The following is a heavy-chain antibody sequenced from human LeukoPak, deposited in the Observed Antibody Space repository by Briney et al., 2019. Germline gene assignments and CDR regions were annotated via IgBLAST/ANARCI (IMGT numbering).Heavy chain of an antibody. Sequence: SETLSLTCTVSGGFISSYYWSWIRQPPGKGLEWIGYIYYSGSTNYNPSLKSRVTISVDTSKNQFSLKLSPVTAADTAVYYCARARYYYGSAEYWGQGTLVTVSS. V-gene: IGHV4-59*01. CDR2: IYYSGST. D-gene: IGHD3-10*01. CDR1: GGFISSYY. J-gene: IGHJ4*02. CDR3: ARARYYYGSAEY.